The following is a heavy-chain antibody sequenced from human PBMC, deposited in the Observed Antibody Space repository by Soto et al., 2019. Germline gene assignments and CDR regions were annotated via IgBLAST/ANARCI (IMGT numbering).Heavy chain of an antibody. J-gene: IGHJ6*02. CDR1: GDTFKNCV. Sequence: QVQVVQSGVEVRRPGSSVNVSCKASGDTFKNCVISWVRQAPGQGLEWMGGIIPLFGTTDFAQRFQGRLTITTDESTTTAYMELSRLRSEDTATYYCAAELGFGKLAVVWGQGNTVIVSS. V-gene: IGHV1-69*01. CDR3: AAELGFGKLAVV. CDR2: IIPLFGTT. D-gene: IGHD7-27*01.